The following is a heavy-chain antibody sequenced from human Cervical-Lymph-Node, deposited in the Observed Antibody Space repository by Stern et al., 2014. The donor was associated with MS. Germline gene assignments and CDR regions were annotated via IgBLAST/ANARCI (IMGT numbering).Heavy chain of an antibody. CDR1: GYTFTGFF. V-gene: IGHV1-2*04. CDR2: INPNTGVT. CDR3: ARGYPFFDN. D-gene: IGHD2-15*01. Sequence: QVQLVQSGAEVKKPGASVKVSCTASGYTFTGFFLHWVRQAPGQGLEWVGWINPNTGVTKSAQKFQGWVTLTRDTSINTVYMELNRLKSDDTAVFYCARGYPFFDNWGQGTLVTVSS. J-gene: IGHJ4*02.